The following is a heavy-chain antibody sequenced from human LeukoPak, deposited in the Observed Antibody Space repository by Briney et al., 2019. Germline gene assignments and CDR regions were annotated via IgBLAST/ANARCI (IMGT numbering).Heavy chain of an antibody. CDR2: IYTSGST. V-gene: IGHV4-61*02. J-gene: IGHJ2*01. CDR1: GGSISSGSYY. D-gene: IGHD3-16*01. Sequence: QPSETLSLTCTVSGGSISSGSYYWSWIRQPAGKGLEWIGCIYTSGSTNYNPSLKSRVTISVDTSKNQFSLKLSSVTAADTAVYYCARGGGSDWYFDLWGRGTLVTVSS. CDR3: ARGGGSDWYFDL.